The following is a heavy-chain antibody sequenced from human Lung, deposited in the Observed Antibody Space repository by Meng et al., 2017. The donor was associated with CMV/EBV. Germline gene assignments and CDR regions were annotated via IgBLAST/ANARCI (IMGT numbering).Heavy chain of an antibody. J-gene: IGHJ5*02. CDR1: GFTFSSYA. Sequence: SXKISXAASGFTFSSYAMHWVRQAPGKGLEWVAVISYDGSNKYYADSVKGRFTISRDNSKNTLYLQMNSLRAEDTAVYYCATDGGAAAGTTPRGPWGQGNXVTGAS. CDR2: ISYDGSNK. CDR3: ATDGGAAAGTTPRGP. D-gene: IGHD6-13*01. V-gene: IGHV3-30*04.